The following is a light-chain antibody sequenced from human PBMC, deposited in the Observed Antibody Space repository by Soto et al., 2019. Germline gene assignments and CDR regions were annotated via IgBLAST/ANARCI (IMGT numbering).Light chain of an antibody. Sequence: QSVLTQPPSVSAAPGQTVSISCSGGSSNIGTSEVSWYQHLPGTAPRVVIYDNNNRPSGIPDRFSGSKSGTSASLGITGLQTGDEADYYCVTWDASLSLVVFGGGTKLTVL. CDR1: SSNIGTSE. V-gene: IGLV1-51*01. CDR3: VTWDASLSLVV. CDR2: DNN. J-gene: IGLJ2*01.